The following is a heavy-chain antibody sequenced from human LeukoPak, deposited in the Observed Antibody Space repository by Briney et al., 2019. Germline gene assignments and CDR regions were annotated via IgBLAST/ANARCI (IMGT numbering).Heavy chain of an antibody. Sequence: SVKASCKASGFTFTSSAMQWVRQARGQRLEWIGWIVVGSGNTNYAQKFQERVTITRDMSTSTAYMELSSLRSEDTAVYYCAVGRDTATEFDYWGQGTLVTVSS. CDR2: IVVGSGNT. CDR1: GFTFTSSA. V-gene: IGHV1-58*02. D-gene: IGHD5-18*01. J-gene: IGHJ4*02. CDR3: AVGRDTATEFDY.